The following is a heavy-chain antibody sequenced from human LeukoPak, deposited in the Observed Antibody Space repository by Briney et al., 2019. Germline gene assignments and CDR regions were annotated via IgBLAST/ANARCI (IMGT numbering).Heavy chain of an antibody. CDR1: GYTFTSYG. J-gene: IGHJ4*02. CDR2: ISAYNGNT. CDR3: ARDLVPPNYYDSSGYYPNFDY. D-gene: IGHD3-22*01. V-gene: IGHV1-18*01. Sequence: ASVKVSXKASGYTFTSYGISWLRQAPRQGLEWIGWISAYNGNTNYAQKLQGRVTMTTDTSTSTAYMELRSLRSDDTAVYYCARDLVPPNYYDSSGYYPNFDYWGQGTLVTVSS.